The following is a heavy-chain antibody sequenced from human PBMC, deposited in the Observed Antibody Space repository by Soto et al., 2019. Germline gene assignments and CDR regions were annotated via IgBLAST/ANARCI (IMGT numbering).Heavy chain of an antibody. J-gene: IGHJ1*01. D-gene: IGHD3-22*01. CDR1: GFTFNNYA. CDR2: ISGSGGRT. V-gene: IGHV3-23*01. CDR3: TKGESSAYYEYFQH. Sequence: GGSLRLSCAASGFTFNNYAMSWVRQAPGKGLEWVSAISGSGGRTYYGDSVKGRFTISRVNSENKLYLQMNSLRAEDTAIYYCTKGESSAYYEYFQHWGQGTLVTVSS.